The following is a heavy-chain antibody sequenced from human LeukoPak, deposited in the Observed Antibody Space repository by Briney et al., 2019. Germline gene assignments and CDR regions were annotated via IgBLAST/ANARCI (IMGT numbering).Heavy chain of an antibody. V-gene: IGHV1-69*13. D-gene: IGHD1-26*01. Sequence: ASVKVSCKASGGTFSSYAISWVRQAPGQGLEWMGEIIPIFGTANYAQKFQGRVTITADESTSTAYMELSSLRSEDTAVYYCARGILLGRADYWGQGTLVTVSS. J-gene: IGHJ4*02. CDR1: GGTFSSYA. CDR2: IIPIFGTA. CDR3: ARGILLGRADY.